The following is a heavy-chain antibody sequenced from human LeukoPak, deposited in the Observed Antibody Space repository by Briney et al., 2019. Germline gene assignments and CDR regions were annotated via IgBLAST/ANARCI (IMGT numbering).Heavy chain of an antibody. D-gene: IGHD6-13*01. J-gene: IGHJ4*02. Sequence: PSETLSLTCAVYGGSFSGYYWSWIRQPPGKGLEWIGEINHSGSTNYNPSLKSRVTISVDTSKNQFSLKVASVTAADTAVYCCATGYSSTWYYFDYWGQGTLVTVSS. V-gene: IGHV4-34*01. CDR1: GGSFSGYY. CDR2: INHSGST. CDR3: ATGYSSTWYYFDY.